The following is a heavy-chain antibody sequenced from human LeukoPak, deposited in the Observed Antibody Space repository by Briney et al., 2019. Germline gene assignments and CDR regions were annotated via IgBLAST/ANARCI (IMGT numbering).Heavy chain of an antibody. J-gene: IGHJ4*02. CDR1: GFTFSSYS. D-gene: IGHD3-10*01. CDR2: ISSSSSSTI. Sequence: HPGGSLRLSCAASGFTFSSYSMNWVRQAPGKGLEWVSYISSSSSSTIYYADSVKGRFTISRDNAKNSLYLQMNSLRAEDTAVYYCARETGGSGSYYIPGPDYWGQGTLVTVSS. V-gene: IGHV3-48*04. CDR3: ARETGGSGSYYIPGPDY.